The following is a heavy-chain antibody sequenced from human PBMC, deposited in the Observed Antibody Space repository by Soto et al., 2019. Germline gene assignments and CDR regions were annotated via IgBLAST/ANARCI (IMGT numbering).Heavy chain of an antibody. Sequence: LRLSCAASGFTFSSYSMNWVRQAPGKGLEWVSSISSSSSYIYYADSVKGRFTISRDNAKNSLYLQMNSLRAEDTAVYYCARDGSSSSLYYYYGMDVWGQGTTVTVSS. CDR1: GFTFSSYS. CDR2: ISSSSSYI. D-gene: IGHD6-6*01. J-gene: IGHJ6*02. V-gene: IGHV3-21*01. CDR3: ARDGSSSSLYYYYGMDV.